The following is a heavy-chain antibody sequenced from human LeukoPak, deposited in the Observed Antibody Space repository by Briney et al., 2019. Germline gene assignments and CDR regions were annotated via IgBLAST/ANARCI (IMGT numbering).Heavy chain of an antibody. CDR1: GFTFSSYG. D-gene: IGHD3-3*01. V-gene: IGHV3-33*01. J-gene: IGHJ6*02. Sequence: AGGSLRLSCAASGFTFSSYGMHWVRQAPGKGLEWVAVIWYDGSNKYYADSVKGRFTISRDNFKNTLYLQMNSLRAEDTAVYYCARDSPHDTIFGVVTIQNYYYYGMDVWGQGTTVTVSS. CDR2: IWYDGSNK. CDR3: ARDSPHDTIFGVVTIQNYYYYGMDV.